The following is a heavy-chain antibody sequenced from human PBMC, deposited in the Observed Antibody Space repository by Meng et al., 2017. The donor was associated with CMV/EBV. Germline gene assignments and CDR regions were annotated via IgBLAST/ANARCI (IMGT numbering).Heavy chain of an antibody. Sequence: GESLKISCAASGFTFSSYAMSWVRQAPGKGLEWVSVIYSGGSSTYYADSVKGRFTISRDNPKNTLYLQMNSLRAEDTAVYYCARDCSSTTGGMDVWGQGTTVTVSS. J-gene: IGHJ6*02. CDR1: GFTFSSYA. CDR3: ARDCSSTTGGMDV. D-gene: IGHD2-2*01. CDR2: IYSGGSST. V-gene: IGHV3-23*03.